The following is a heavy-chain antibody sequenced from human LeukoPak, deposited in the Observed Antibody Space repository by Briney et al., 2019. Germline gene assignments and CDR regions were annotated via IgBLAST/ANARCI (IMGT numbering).Heavy chain of an antibody. V-gene: IGHV4-59*08. Sequence: SETLSLTCTVSGGSISSYSWSWIRHPPGKGLEWIGYIYYSETTNYNSSLKSRVTISVDTSKNQFSLKLSSVTAADTAVYYCARLDSRGYYVDQWGQGTLVTVSS. CDR2: IYYSETT. CDR3: ARLDSRGYYVDQ. CDR1: GGSISSYS. D-gene: IGHD3-22*01. J-gene: IGHJ5*02.